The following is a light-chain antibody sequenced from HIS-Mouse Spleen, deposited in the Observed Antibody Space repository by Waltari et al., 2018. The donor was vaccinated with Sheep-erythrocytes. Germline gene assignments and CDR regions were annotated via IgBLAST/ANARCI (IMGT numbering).Light chain of an antibody. CDR1: SSNIGSNT. CDR3: AAWDDSLNGPV. Sequence: QSVLTQPPSASGTPGQRVTISCSGSSSNIGSNTVNWYQQLPGTAPKILIYSNNQWPSGVPDRFSGSKSGTSASLAISGLQSEDEADYYCAAWDDSLNGPVFGGGTKLTVL. CDR2: SNN. V-gene: IGLV1-44*01. J-gene: IGLJ3*02.